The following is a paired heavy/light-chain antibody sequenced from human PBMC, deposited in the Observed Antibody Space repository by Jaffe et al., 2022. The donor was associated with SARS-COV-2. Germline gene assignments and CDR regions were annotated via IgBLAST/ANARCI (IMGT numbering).Light chain of an antibody. CDR3: LQVNIYPLT. CDR1: QGISSY. CDR2: AAS. V-gene: IGKV1-9*01. Sequence: DIQLTQSPSFLSASVGDRVTITCRASQGISSYLAWYQQKPGKAPKLLIYAASTLQSGVPSRFSGSGSGTEFTLTISSLQPEDFATYYCLQVNIYPLTFGGGTKVEI. J-gene: IGKJ4*01.
Heavy chain of an antibody. Sequence: QLQLQESGPGLVTPSETLSLICSVSSGFLSSTTNHWGWIRQPPGKGLEWIGNIYYSGSLSYPESTHYNPSLKSRVTISVDSSKNQFSLRLSSVSVADTAIYYCVRRTVLGGGWVDLWGRGTLVTVSS. CDR1: SGFLSSTTNH. CDR3: VRRTVLGGGWVDL. CDR2: IYYSGSLSYPEST. J-gene: IGHJ5*02. V-gene: IGHV4-39*01. D-gene: IGHD2-8*01.